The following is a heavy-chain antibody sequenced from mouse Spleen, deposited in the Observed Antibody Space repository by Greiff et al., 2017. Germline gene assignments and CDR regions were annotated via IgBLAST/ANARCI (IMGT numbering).Heavy chain of an antibody. CDR1: GFTFTDYY. CDR2: IRNKANGYTT. CDR3: ARYRGTTVVVPYYFDY. J-gene: IGHJ2*01. V-gene: IGHV7-3*01. Sequence: DVMLVESGGGLVQPGGSLSLSCAASGFTFTDYYMSWVRQPPGKALEWLGFIRNKANGYTTEYSASVKGRFTISRDNSQSILYLQMNALRAEDSATYYCARYRGTTVVVPYYFDYWGQGTTLTVSS. D-gene: IGHD1-1*01.